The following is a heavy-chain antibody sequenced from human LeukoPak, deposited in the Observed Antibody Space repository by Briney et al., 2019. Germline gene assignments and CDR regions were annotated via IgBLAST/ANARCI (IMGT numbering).Heavy chain of an antibody. J-gene: IGHJ4*02. Sequence: SETLSLTCSVSGVSISSYYWSWVRQIAGKGLEWIGRIYISGTTNYNPSLNSRVTMSIDTSKNQFSLKLTSVTAADTGVYYCARTGGYDYHIDHWGQGTQVTVSS. CDR3: ARTGGYDYHIDH. D-gene: IGHD5-12*01. V-gene: IGHV4-4*07. CDR1: GVSISSYY. CDR2: IYISGTT.